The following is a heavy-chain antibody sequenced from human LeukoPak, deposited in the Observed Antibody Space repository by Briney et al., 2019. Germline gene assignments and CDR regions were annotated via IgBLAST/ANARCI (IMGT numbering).Heavy chain of an antibody. Sequence: SETLSLTCTVSGGSISSSSYYWGWIRQPPGKGLEWIGSIYYSGSTYYNPSLKSRVTISVDTSKNQFSLKLSSVTAADTAVYYCARDLGWFGESMFDYWGQGTLVTVSS. CDR3: ARDLGWFGESMFDY. CDR1: GGSISSSSYY. D-gene: IGHD3-10*01. V-gene: IGHV4-39*07. J-gene: IGHJ4*02. CDR2: IYYSGST.